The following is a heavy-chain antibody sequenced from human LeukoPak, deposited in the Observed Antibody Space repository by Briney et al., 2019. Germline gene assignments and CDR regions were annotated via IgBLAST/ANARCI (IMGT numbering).Heavy chain of an antibody. J-gene: IGHJ4*02. CDR1: GFTFSSYS. CDR3: ARGVGYRSSWYYFDC. D-gene: IGHD6-13*01. V-gene: IGHV3-48*01. Sequence: PGGSLRLSCAASGFTFSSYSMNWVRQAPGKGLEWVSYISTSSSSIYYAGSVKGRFTISRDNAKNSLYLQMNSLRAEDTAVYYCARGVGYRSSWYYFDCWGQGTLVTVSS. CDR2: ISTSSSSI.